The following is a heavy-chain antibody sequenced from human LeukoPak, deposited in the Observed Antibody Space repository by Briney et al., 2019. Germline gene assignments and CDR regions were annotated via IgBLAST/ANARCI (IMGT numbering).Heavy chain of an antibody. V-gene: IGHV3-21*01. D-gene: IGHD5-12*01. CDR1: GFTFSSYN. CDR3: ARAIYSGYAPPHY. Sequence: GGSLRLSCAASGFTFSSYNMNWVRQAPGKGLEWVSSISSSSNDIYYADSVKGRFTISRDNARNSLYLQMNSLRAEDTAVYYCARAIYSGYAPPHYWGQGTLVTVSS. J-gene: IGHJ4*02. CDR2: ISSSSNDI.